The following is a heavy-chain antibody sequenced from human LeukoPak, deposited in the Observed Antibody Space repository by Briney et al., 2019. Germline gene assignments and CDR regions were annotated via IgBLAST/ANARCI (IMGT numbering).Heavy chain of an antibody. V-gene: IGHV3-53*05. CDR3: AKANPLIVGARAGGPINF. J-gene: IGHJ3*01. D-gene: IGHD1-26*01. CDR1: GFTVSNNY. CDR2: VYGGGST. Sequence: GGSLRLSCAASGFTVSNNYMSWVRQAPRKGLEWVSVVYGGGSTYYADSVKGRFTISRDNSKNSLYLQMNSLRTEDTAVYYCAKANPLIVGARAGGPINFWGQGTMVTVSS.